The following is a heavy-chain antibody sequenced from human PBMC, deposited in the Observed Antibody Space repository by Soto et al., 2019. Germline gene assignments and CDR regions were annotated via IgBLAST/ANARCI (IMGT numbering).Heavy chain of an antibody. Sequence: GGSLRLSCAASGFTFSSYWMSWVRQAPGKGLEWVANIKQDGSEKYYVDSVKGRFTISRDNAKNSLYLQMNSLRAEDTAVYYCARYQGYCSSTSCRYYYYYYGMDVWGQGTTVTVSS. J-gene: IGHJ6*02. CDR1: GFTFSSYW. CDR2: IKQDGSEK. CDR3: ARYQGYCSSTSCRYYYYYYGMDV. D-gene: IGHD2-2*01. V-gene: IGHV3-7*03.